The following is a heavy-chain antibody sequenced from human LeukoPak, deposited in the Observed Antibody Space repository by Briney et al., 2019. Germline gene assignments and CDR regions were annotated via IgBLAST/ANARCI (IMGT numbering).Heavy chain of an antibody. J-gene: IGHJ6*03. Sequence: SQTLSLTCTVSGGSISSGDYYWSWIRQPPGKGLEWIGYIYYSGSTYYNPSLKSRVTISVDTSKNQFSLKLSSVTAADTAVYYCARGVVPAATVPSGYYYYYYMDVWAKGTTVTVSS. CDR1: GGSISSGDYY. V-gene: IGHV4-30-4*08. CDR2: IYYSGST. D-gene: IGHD2-2*01. CDR3: ARGVVPAATVPSGYYYYYYMDV.